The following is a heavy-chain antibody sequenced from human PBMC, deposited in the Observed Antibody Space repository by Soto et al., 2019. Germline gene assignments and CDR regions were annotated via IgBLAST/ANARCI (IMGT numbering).Heavy chain of an antibody. CDR3: AKRRGDGGHFDY. Sequence: GGPLGICCADSGVALSRYSMSWVRQGPGKGLEWVAVVSIGGSTHYADSVRGRFTISRDNSKNTLSLQMNSLTAEDTAVYFCAKRRGDGGHFDYWGQGALVNVPS. J-gene: IGHJ4*02. V-gene: IGHV3-23*01. CDR2: VSIGGST. D-gene: IGHD2-21*02. CDR1: GVALSRYS.